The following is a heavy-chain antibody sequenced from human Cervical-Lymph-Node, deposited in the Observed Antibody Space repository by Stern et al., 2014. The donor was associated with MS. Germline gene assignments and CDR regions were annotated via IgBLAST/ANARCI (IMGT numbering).Heavy chain of an antibody. CDR3: AKGGSGGYLD. CDR2: ITYDGRDK. V-gene: IGHV3-30*04. Sequence: QVKLVQSVGGVVQPGRSLRLSCAASGFVFRRYALHWVLQAPGKGLAWMALITYDGRDKYYTDSVKGRFTVSRDSSNNTVDLEMNSLRLEDTAVYYGAKGGSGGYLDWGKGSLVTVSS. CDR1: GFVFRRYA. D-gene: IGHD1-26*01. J-gene: IGHJ4*02.